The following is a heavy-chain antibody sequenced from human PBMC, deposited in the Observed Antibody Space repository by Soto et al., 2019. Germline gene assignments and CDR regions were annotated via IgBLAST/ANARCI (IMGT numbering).Heavy chain of an antibody. J-gene: IGHJ4*02. D-gene: IGHD1-1*01. V-gene: IGHV4-31*03. CDR1: GGSISSGGTGSY. CDR3: ASGHDAYKVRY. CDR2: IYYTGNT. Sequence: QVQLQESGPGLGKPSQTLSLTCTVSGGSISSGGTGSYWTWIRQLPGKGLEWIGYIYYTGNTYYNPSLTSRPTISIDTSEHQFSLKLTSVTAADTAVYFCASGHDAYKVRYWGQGTLVTVSS.